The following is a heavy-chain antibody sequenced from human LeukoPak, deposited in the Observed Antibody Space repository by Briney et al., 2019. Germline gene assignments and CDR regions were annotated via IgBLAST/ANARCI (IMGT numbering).Heavy chain of an antibody. CDR1: GFTFSSYA. J-gene: IGHJ3*02. V-gene: IGHV3-33*08. Sequence: GGSLRLSCAASGFTFSSYAMHWVRQAPGKRLEWVAVTWYDGSYKYYGDSVKGRFTISRDNSKNTLYLQMASLRVEDTAVYYCARQFDGSHPNAFDIWGQGTMVTVSS. CDR2: TWYDGSYK. CDR3: ARQFDGSHPNAFDI. D-gene: IGHD1-26*01.